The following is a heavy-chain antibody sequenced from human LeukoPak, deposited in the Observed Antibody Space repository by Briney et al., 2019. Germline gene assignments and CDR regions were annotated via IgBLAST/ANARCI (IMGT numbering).Heavy chain of an antibody. CDR2: ILNDGSNK. CDR1: GFTFSLYA. Sequence: GGSLRLSCAASGFTFSLYAMYWVRQAPGKGLEWVAVILNDGSNKFYADPVKGRFAISRDNSKNTLFLQMNSLRSEDTAVYYCARDHSRDGYNWGQGTLVTVSS. J-gene: IGHJ4*02. D-gene: IGHD5-24*01. CDR3: ARDHSRDGYN. V-gene: IGHV3-30*09.